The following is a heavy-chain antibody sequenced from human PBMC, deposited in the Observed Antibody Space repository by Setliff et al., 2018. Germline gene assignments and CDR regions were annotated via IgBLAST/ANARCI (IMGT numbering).Heavy chain of an antibody. CDR3: AREKGDPNYNFWSGYYLYYYYGMDV. CDR2: MYNSGNT. J-gene: IGHJ6*02. D-gene: IGHD3-3*01. CDR1: GGSISSSSYY. V-gene: IGHV4-61*05. Sequence: PSETLSLTCTVSGGSISSSSYYWGWIRQPPGKGLEWVGYMYNSGNTNYNPSLRRRVAISVDKSKDQFSLKLSSVTAADTAVYYCAREKGDPNYNFWSGYYLYYYYGMDVWGQGTTVTVSS.